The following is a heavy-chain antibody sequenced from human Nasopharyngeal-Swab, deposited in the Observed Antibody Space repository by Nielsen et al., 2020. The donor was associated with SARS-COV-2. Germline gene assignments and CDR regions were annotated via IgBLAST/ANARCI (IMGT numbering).Heavy chain of an antibody. J-gene: IGHJ1*01. Sequence: WVRQAPGQGLEWMGIINPSGGSKSYAQKCQGRVTMTRDTSTSTVYMELSRLRSEDTAVYYWASGYGSGRGKYFQHWGQGTLVTVSS. D-gene: IGHD3-10*01. CDR3: ASGYGSGRGKYFQH. CDR2: INPSGGSK. V-gene: IGHV1-46*01.